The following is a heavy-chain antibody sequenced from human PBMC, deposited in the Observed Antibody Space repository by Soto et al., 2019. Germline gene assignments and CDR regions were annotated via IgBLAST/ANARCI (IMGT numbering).Heavy chain of an antibody. V-gene: IGHV3-11*01. Sequence: GGSLRLSCAASGFNFSDYYMSWIRQGPGKGLEWVSYISSSGRTIYYEDSVEGRFTMSRDNAKNSLYLQMNSLRAEDTAVYYCARDHYYSSAYVGPTGTIDYWGQATLATAS. J-gene: IGHJ4*02. CDR1: GFNFSDYY. CDR3: ARDHYYSSAYVGPTGTIDY. CDR2: ISSSGRTI. D-gene: IGHD3-22*01.